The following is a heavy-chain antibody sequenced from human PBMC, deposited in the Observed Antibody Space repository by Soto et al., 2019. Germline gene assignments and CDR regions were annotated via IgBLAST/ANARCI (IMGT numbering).Heavy chain of an antibody. D-gene: IGHD2-15*01. CDR3: ARERTPAVQYCSGGSCPRPFDY. J-gene: IGHJ4*02. V-gene: IGHV1-69*13. CDR2: IIPIFGTA. CDR1: GGTFSSYA. Sequence: ASVKVSCKASGGTFSSYAISWVRQAPGQGLEWMGGIIPIFGTANYAQKFQGRVTITADESTSTAYMELSSLRSEDTAVYYCARERTPAVQYCSGGSCPRPFDYWGQGTLVTVTS.